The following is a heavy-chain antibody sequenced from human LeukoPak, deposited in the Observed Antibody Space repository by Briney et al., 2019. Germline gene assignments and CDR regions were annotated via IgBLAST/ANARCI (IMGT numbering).Heavy chain of an antibody. D-gene: IGHD1-26*01. V-gene: IGHV4-30-4*01. CDR2: IYYSGST. CDR1: GGSISSGDYY. CDR3: ARGQWEGGRYNWFDS. Sequence: PSETLSLTCTVSGGSISSGDYYWSWIRQPPGKGLEWIGYIYYSGSTYYNPSLESRVTISVDTSKNEFSLKLTSVTAADTAIYFCARGQWEGGRYNWFDSWGQGTLVTVSS. J-gene: IGHJ5*01.